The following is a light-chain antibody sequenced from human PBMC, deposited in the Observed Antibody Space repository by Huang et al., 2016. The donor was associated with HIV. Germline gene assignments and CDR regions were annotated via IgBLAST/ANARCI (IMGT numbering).Light chain of an antibody. Sequence: EIILTQSPATLSLFPGERATLSYRASQSVSTYLAWYQQKPGQAPRLLIYDASKRATGIPARFSGSGSATDFTLTISSLEPEDFAVYYCQQRSNWPGTFGQGTKVEV. CDR1: QSVSTY. J-gene: IGKJ1*01. V-gene: IGKV3-11*01. CDR2: DAS. CDR3: QQRSNWPGT.